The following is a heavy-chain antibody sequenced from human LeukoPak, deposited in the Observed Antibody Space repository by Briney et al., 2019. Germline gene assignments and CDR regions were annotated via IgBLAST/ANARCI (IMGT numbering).Heavy chain of an antibody. V-gene: IGHV1-69*06. D-gene: IGHD3-10*01. J-gene: IGHJ4*02. CDR2: IIPIFGTA. Sequence: PSVKVSCKASGGTFSSYAISWVRQAPGQGLEWMGGIIPIFGTANYAQKFQGRVTMTEDTSTDTAYMELSSLRSEDTAVYYCATDRDYYGSGSYFRWGQGTLVTVSS. CDR1: GGTFSSYA. CDR3: ATDRDYYGSGSYFR.